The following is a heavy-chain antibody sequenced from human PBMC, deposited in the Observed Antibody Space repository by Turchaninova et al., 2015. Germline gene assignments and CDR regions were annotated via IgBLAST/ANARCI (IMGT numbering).Heavy chain of an antibody. CDR3: AHRRGGYNWDDAYFDY. CDR1: VFSLSTRGVG. CDR2: IYWDDDK. D-gene: IGHD1-20*01. V-gene: IGHV2-5*02. J-gene: IGHJ4*02. Sequence: QITLKESGPTLMKPTQTLALTCTFSVFSLSTRGVGVGWVRQPPGKALEWLALIYWDDDKRYSPFLKSRLTIIKDTSKNQVVLIMTNMDPVDTATYYCAHRRGGYNWDDAYFDYWGQGALVTVSS.